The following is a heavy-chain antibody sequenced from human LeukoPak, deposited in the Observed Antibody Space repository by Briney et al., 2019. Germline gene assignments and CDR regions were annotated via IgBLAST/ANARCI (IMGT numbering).Heavy chain of an antibody. D-gene: IGHD1-7*01. V-gene: IGHV3-21*04. CDR1: GFTFSSYA. J-gene: IGHJ6*03. Sequence: GGSLRLSCAASGFTFSSYAMSWVRQAPGKGLEWVSAISSSGSTIYYADSVKGRFTISRDNAKNSLYLQMNSLRAEDTAVYYCARGNSGNYYYMDVWGKGTTVTVSS. CDR3: ARGNSGNYYYMDV. CDR2: ISSSGSTI.